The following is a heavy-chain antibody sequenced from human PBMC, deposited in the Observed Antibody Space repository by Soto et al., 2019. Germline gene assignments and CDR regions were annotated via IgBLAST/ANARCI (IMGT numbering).Heavy chain of an antibody. CDR3: AKDRTADTAMVMGNIDY. D-gene: IGHD5-18*01. CDR1: GFTVRANY. CDR2: IYSGGTT. J-gene: IGHJ4*02. V-gene: IGHV3-53*05. Sequence: GGSLSLSCAVSGFTVRANYMSWVRQAPGKGLEWVSVIYSGGTTYYADSVKGRFIISRDISKNTLYLQMNSLRAEDTAVYYCAKDRTADTAMVMGNIDYWGQGTLVTVSS.